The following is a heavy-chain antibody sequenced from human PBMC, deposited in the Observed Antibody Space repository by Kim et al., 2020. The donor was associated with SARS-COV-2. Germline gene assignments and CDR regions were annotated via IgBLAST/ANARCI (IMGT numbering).Heavy chain of an antibody. CDR3: AKDQAHYDILPGLDY. Sequence: GGSLRLSCATFGFTFSTYAMHWVRQAPGKGLEYVALISYDGSKTYYGDSVKGRFTISRDNSKNTLSLQMNSLRAEDTAVYYCAKDQAHYDILPGLDYWGQGTLVAVSS. J-gene: IGHJ4*02. CDR1: GFTFSTYA. CDR2: ISYDGSKT. V-gene: IGHV3-30*18. D-gene: IGHD3-9*01.